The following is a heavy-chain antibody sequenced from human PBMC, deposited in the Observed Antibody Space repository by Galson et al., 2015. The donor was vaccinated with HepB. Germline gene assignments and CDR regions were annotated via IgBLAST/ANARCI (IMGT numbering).Heavy chain of an antibody. CDR1: GYTLTSYT. V-gene: IGHV1-18*04. CDR2: ISAYNGNT. CDR3: ARGTYYYDLGSYLGFDY. Sequence: SVKVSCKASGYTLTSYTISWVRQAPGQGLEWMGWISAYNGNTNYVQKLQGRVTMTTDTSTSTAYMELRSLRSDDTAVYYCARGTYYYDLGSYLGFDYWGQGTLVTVSS. D-gene: IGHD3-10*01. J-gene: IGHJ4*02.